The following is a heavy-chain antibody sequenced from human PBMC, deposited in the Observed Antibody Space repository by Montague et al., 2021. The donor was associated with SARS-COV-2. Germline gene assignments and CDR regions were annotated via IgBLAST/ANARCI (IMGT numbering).Heavy chain of an antibody. J-gene: IGHJ6*02. CDR1: GGSFSRYS. CDR3: ARQKLRPHKPIKKEFYYYGLDT. V-gene: IGHV4-34*01. CDR2: ITNSGSV. Sequence: SETLSLTCAVYGGSFSRYSYNWVRQAPGKGLEWIGEITNSGSVNYHPSLSNRVTISVDPSKSQFSLRLTSVTVADTAIYFCARQKLRPHKPIKKEFYYYGLDTWGQGTTVTVS.